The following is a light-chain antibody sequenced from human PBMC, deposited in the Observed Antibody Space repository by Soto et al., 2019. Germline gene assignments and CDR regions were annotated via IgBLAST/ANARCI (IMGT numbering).Light chain of an antibody. CDR1: SSDVGGYNY. J-gene: IGLJ1*01. V-gene: IGLV2-8*01. CDR3: CSYAGTYSYV. CDR2: EVN. Sequence: QSMLTQPPSASVAPGQSVAISCTGTSSDVGGYNYVSWYQHHPGKAPKLMIYEVNKRPSGVPDRFSGSKSGNTASLTVSGLQAEDEADYYCCSYAGTYSYVFGTGNKVTVL.